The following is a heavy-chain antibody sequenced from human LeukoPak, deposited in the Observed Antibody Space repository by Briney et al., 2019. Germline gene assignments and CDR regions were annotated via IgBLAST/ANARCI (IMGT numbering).Heavy chain of an antibody. D-gene: IGHD2-15*01. CDR3: VKDVSLGFCSGGSCSAHFDY. CDR1: GFTFDDYA. Sequence: GRSLRLSCAASGFTFDDYAMHWVRQAPGKGLEWVSGISWNSGSIVYVDSVKSRFTISRDNAKNSLYLQMDSLGPEDMALYYCVKDVSLGFCSGGSCSAHFDYWGQGTLVTVSS. J-gene: IGHJ4*02. CDR2: ISWNSGSI. V-gene: IGHV3-9*03.